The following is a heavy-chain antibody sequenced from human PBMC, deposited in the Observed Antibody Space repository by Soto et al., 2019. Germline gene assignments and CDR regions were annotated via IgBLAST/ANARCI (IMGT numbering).Heavy chain of an antibody. CDR2: INPSGGST. Sequence: ASVKVSCKASGYTFTSYYMHWVRQAPGQGLEWMGIINPSGGSTSYAQKFQGRVTMTRDTSTSTVYMELSSLRSEDTAVYYCARVWVYYYGSWSYGSPAFAYWGQGTLVTVSS. D-gene: IGHD3-10*01. CDR3: ARVWVYYYGSWSYGSPAFAY. J-gene: IGHJ4*02. CDR1: GYTFTSYY. V-gene: IGHV1-46*03.